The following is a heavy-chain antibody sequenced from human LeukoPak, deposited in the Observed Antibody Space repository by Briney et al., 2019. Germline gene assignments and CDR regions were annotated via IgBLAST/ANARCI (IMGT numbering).Heavy chain of an antibody. J-gene: IGHJ4*02. Sequence: ASVKVSCTVSGSSLTELSLYWVRQAPGKGLEWMGGFDVIDGETFYAQKFQGRVTMTEDSSADTACMELRSLTSDDTALYYCAAGRPYSLLDYWGQGTLVTVSS. CDR3: AAGRPYSLLDY. V-gene: IGHV1-24*01. CDR1: GSSLTELS. CDR2: FDVIDGET. D-gene: IGHD5-18*01.